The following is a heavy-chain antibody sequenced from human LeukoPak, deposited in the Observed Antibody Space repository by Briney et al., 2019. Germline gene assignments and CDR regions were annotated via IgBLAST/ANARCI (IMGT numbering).Heavy chain of an antibody. CDR1: GFTFSSYA. J-gene: IGHJ5*02. D-gene: IGHD3-22*01. CDR3: ARTYYYDNIADNWFDP. Sequence: GGSLRLSCAASGFTFSSYAMSWVRQAPGKGLEWVSAISGSGGSTYYADSVKGRFTISRDNSKNTLYLQMNSLRAEDTAIYYCARTYYYDNIADNWFDPWGQGTLVTVSS. V-gene: IGHV3-23*01. CDR2: ISGSGGST.